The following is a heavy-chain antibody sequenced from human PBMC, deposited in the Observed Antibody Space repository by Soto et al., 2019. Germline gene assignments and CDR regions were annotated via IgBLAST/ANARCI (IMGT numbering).Heavy chain of an antibody. CDR3: GRGRGVGS. Sequence: EVQLVESGGGLVQPGGSLRLSCAASGFTFSSSWMTWVRQAPGKGLEWVANIKQDGSEKYYVDSVKGRFTISRDNAKNSLFLQMNSLRAEDTAVYYCGRGRGVGSWGQGTLVTVS. CDR1: GFTFSSSW. J-gene: IGHJ4*02. D-gene: IGHD3-10*01. V-gene: IGHV3-7*01. CDR2: IKQDGSEK.